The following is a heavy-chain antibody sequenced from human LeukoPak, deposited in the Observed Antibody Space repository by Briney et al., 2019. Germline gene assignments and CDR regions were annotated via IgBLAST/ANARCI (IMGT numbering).Heavy chain of an antibody. D-gene: IGHD2-2*01. Sequence: ASVKVSCKASGYTFTGYYMHWVRQAPGPGLEWMGWINPKSGGTNYAQKFQGRVTMTRDTSISTAYMELSRLRSDDTAVYYCAKLDIVVVPAQDAFDIWGQGQWSPSLQ. CDR2: INPKSGGT. V-gene: IGHV1-2*02. CDR3: AKLDIVVVPAQDAFDI. J-gene: IGHJ3*02. CDR1: GYTFTGYY.